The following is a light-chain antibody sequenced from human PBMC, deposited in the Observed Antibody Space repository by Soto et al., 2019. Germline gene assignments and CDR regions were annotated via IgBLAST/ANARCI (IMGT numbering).Light chain of an antibody. V-gene: IGLV2-23*01. CDR3: CSYARSSTYV. Sequence: QSAPTQPASVSGSPGQSITISCTGTSSDVGSYNLVSWYQQHPGKAPKLMIYEGSKRPSGVSNRFSGSKSGNTASLTISGLQAEDEADYYCCSYARSSTYVFGTGTKVTVL. J-gene: IGLJ1*01. CDR2: EGS. CDR1: SSDVGSYNL.